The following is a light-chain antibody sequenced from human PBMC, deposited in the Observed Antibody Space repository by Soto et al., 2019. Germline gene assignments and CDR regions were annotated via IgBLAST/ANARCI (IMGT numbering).Light chain of an antibody. V-gene: IGLV2-23*01. J-gene: IGLJ3*02. Sequence: QSVLTQPASVSGSPGQSITISCTGTSGDIGSFDLVSWFQQHPDKAPKLMIYEGTKRPSGVSNRFSGSKSGNTASLTISGLQAEEEADYHCCSYAGSSTFWVFGGGTKLTVL. CDR2: EGT. CDR3: CSYAGSSTFWV. CDR1: SGDIGSFDL.